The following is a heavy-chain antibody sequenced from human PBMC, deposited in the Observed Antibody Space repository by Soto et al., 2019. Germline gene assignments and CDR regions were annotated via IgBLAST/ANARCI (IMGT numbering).Heavy chain of an antibody. J-gene: IGHJ5*02. Sequence: PSETLSLTCAFYGGSFSGYYWSWIRQPPGKGLEWIGEINHSGSTNYNPSLKSRVTISVDTSKNQFSLKLSSVTAADTAVYYCARGSRLMTTVTTSRYNWFDPWGQGTLVTVSS. CDR2: INHSGST. V-gene: IGHV4-34*01. CDR3: ARGSRLMTTVTTSRYNWFDP. D-gene: IGHD4-4*01. CDR1: GGSFSGYY.